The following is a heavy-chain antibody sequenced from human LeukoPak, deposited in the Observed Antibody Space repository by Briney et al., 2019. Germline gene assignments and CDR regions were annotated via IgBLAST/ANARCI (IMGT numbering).Heavy chain of an antibody. J-gene: IGHJ4*02. CDR2: INQEGSAK. CDR1: GFTFRNYW. CDR3: ARIGYSSSSLDY. D-gene: IGHD6-6*01. V-gene: IGHV3-7*01. Sequence: GGSLRVSCAASGFTFRNYWMTWVRQAPGKGLEWVANINQEGSAKYYLDSVKGRFTISRDNAKNSVYLQMNSLRAEDTGAYHCARIGYSSSSLDYWGQGILVTVSS.